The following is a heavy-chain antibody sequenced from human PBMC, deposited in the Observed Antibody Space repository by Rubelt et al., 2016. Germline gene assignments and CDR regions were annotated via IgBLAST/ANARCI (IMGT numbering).Heavy chain of an antibody. V-gene: IGHV1-2*06. D-gene: IGHD1-14*01. J-gene: IGHJ4*02. CDR2: INPDSGGT. Sequence: WVRQAPGQGLEWMGRINPDSGGTNYAQKFQGRVTMTRDTSISTAYMQLSNLRSDDTAVYYCAVSYNSQWVWGQGTLVTVSS. CDR3: AVSYNSQWV.